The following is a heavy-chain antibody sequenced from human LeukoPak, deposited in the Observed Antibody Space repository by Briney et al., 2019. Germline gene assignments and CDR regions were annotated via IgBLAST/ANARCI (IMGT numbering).Heavy chain of an antibody. CDR1: GFTFSDFG. J-gene: IGHJ3*01. D-gene: IGHD1-26*01. CDR3: ARGAGTYYGTDTFDL. CDR2: IRSEENKI. Sequence: PGGSLRLSCGASGFTFSDFGLHWVRQAPGKGLEWVAFIRSEENKIYYLASVRGRFTISRDNSKNTLFLQMSSLRHEDTAVYYCARGAGTYYGTDTFDLWGQGTMVTVSS. V-gene: IGHV3-30*02.